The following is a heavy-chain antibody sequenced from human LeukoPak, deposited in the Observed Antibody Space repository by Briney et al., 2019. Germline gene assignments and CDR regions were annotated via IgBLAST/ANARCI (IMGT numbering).Heavy chain of an antibody. CDR3: ATQARGGNSFDY. CDR2: IRHKADGYTT. J-gene: IGHJ4*02. V-gene: IGHV3-72*01. CDR1: GFTFSDHY. D-gene: IGHD2-15*01. Sequence: GGSLRLSCAASGFTFSDHYMDWVRQAPGKGLEWVGRIRHKADGYTTEYAASVKGRFTISRDDSKNSLYLQLNSLKTEDTAVYYCATQARGGNSFDYWGQGTLVTVSS.